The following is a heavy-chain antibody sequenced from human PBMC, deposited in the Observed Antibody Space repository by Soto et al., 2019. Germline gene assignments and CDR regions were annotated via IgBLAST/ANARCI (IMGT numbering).Heavy chain of an antibody. CDR2: INAGNGNT. V-gene: IGHV1-3*05. CDR1: GYTFTSYA. Sequence: QVQLVQSGAEEKKPGASVKVSCKASGYTFTSYAMHLVRQSPGQRLSWMGWINAGNGNTKYSQKFQGRVTITRDTSASTAYVALSRLRSEDTAVYYCERRIVVVTALDYWGKGTRVTVSS. CDR3: ERRIVVVTALDY. D-gene: IGHD2-21*02. J-gene: IGHJ4*02.